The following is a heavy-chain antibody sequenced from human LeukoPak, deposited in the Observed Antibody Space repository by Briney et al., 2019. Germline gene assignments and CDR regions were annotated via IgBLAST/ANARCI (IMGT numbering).Heavy chain of an antibody. CDR3: ARSRGGSY. J-gene: IGHJ4*02. Sequence: GGSLRLSCAASGYTFNNYGMHWVRQAPGKGLEWVANIKEDGSEKNYVDSVKGRFTISRDNAKNSLYLQMNSLRAEDTAVYYCARSRGGSYWGQGTLVTVSS. V-gene: IGHV3-7*01. CDR2: IKEDGSEK. CDR1: GYTFNNYG. D-gene: IGHD1-26*01.